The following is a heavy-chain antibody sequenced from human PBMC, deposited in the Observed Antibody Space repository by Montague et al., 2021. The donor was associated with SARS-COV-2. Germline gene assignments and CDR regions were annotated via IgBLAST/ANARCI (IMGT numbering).Heavy chain of an antibody. J-gene: IGHJ6*02. CDR2: IWYDGSNK. CDR1: GFTFSSYG. D-gene: IGHD3-3*01. Sequence: SLRLSCAASGFTFSSYGMHRVRQAPGKGLEWVAVIWYDGSNKYYADSVKGRFTISRDNSKNTLYLQMNSLRAEDTAVYYCARDLRRITIFGGVLNYYYGMDVWGQGTTVTVSS. CDR3: ARDLRRITIFGGVLNYYYGMDV. V-gene: IGHV3-33*01.